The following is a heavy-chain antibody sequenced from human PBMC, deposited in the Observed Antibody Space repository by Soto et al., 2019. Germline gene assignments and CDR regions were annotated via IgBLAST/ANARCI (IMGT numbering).Heavy chain of an antibody. D-gene: IGHD6-19*01. J-gene: IGHJ4*02. CDR2: INPNSGGT. CDR3: ARANPEQWLANMGPFDY. Sequence: ASVKVSCKASGYTFTGYYMHWVRQAPGQGLEWMGWINPNSGGTKYSQKFQGRVTITRDTSASTAYMELSSLRSEDTAVYYCARANPEQWLANMGPFDYWGQGTLVTVSS. CDR1: GYTFTGYY. V-gene: IGHV1-2*02.